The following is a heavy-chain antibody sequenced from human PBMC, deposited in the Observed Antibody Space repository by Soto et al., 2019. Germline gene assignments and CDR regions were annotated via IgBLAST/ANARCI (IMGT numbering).Heavy chain of an antibody. CDR2: INSDGSST. J-gene: IGHJ5*02. Sequence: GGSLRLSCAASGFTFSSYWMHWVRQAPGKGLVWVSRINSDGSSTSYADSVKGRFTISRDNAKNTLYLQMNSLRAEDTAVYYCAYCSGGSCYWFDPWGQGTLVTVSS. CDR1: GFTFSSYW. D-gene: IGHD2-15*01. V-gene: IGHV3-74*01. CDR3: AYCSGGSCYWFDP.